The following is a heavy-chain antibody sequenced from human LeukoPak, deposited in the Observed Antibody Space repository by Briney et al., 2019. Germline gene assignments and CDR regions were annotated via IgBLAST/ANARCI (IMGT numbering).Heavy chain of an antibody. D-gene: IGHD3-22*01. J-gene: IGHJ3*02. CDR2: IYYSGST. Sequence: SETLSLTCTVSGGSISSSSYYWGWIRQPPGKGLEWIGSIYYSGSTYYNPSLKSRVTISVDTSKNQFSLKLSSVTAADTAVYYCARGLIYYYDSSGHDAYDIWGQGTMVTVSS. V-gene: IGHV4-39*07. CDR1: GGSISSSSYY. CDR3: ARGLIYYYDSSGHDAYDI.